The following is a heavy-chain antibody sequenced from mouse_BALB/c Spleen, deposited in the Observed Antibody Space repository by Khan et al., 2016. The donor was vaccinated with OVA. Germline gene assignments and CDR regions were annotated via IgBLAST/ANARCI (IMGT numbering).Heavy chain of an antibody. V-gene: IGHV1-61*01. D-gene: IGHD2-10*02. CDR3: ARRGKYGSGAYWFAY. CDR1: GYTFTSYW. Sequence: QVQLQQPGAELVRPGTSVKLSCKASGYTFTSYWMNWVKQRPGHGLEWIGKINPSDSDTHYNQKFKDKATLTVDKSSSTAYMQLSSLTSEDSAVYYGARRGKYGSGAYWFAYWGQGTLVTVSA. J-gene: IGHJ3*01. CDR2: INPSDSDT.